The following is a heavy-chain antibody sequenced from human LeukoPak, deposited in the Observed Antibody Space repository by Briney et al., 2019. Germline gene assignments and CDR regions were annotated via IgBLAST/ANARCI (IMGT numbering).Heavy chain of an antibody. CDR1: GFTFNSYA. D-gene: IGHD6-6*01. Sequence: GGSLRLSCAASGFTFNSYAMSWVRQAPGKGLEWVSAISGSGGSTYYADSVKGRFTISRDNSKNTLYLQMNSLRAEDTAVYYCAKSPLRYSSSTLRDYWGQGTLVTVSS. J-gene: IGHJ4*02. CDR3: AKSPLRYSSSTLRDY. V-gene: IGHV3-23*01. CDR2: ISGSGGST.